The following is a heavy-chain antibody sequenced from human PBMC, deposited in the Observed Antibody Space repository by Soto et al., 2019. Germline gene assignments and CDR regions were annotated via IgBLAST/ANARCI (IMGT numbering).Heavy chain of an antibody. J-gene: IGHJ6*03. V-gene: IGHV1-2*04. CDR3: ARESGGATATLDYYYFYMDV. D-gene: IGHD5-12*01. Sequence: QVQLVQSGAEVRKPGASVTVSCRSSGDSFNDYYIHWVRQAPGQGLEWMGWINPNSGVTKYAQKFQGWVSMTRDTSITTVYMQLSRLRSDATAVYYCARESGGATATLDYYYFYMDVWGTGTTVTVSS. CDR2: INPNSGVT. CDR1: GDSFNDYY.